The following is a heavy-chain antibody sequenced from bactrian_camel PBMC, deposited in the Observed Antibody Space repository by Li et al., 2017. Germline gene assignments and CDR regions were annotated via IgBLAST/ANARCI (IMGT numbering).Heavy chain of an antibody. CDR1: GVTNSKYC. D-gene: IGHD3*01. J-gene: IGHJ4*01. CDR2: IRADGRT. Sequence: QLVESGGGSAQAGGSLRLSCVVSGVTNSKYCMGWFRQAPGKERERLAVIRADGRTAYADSVKGRFTSSKDNAKNTVYLQMNSLKSEDTALYYCATCAGDGLCLRYWGQGTQVTVS. CDR3: ATCAGDGLCLRY. V-gene: IGHV3S67*01.